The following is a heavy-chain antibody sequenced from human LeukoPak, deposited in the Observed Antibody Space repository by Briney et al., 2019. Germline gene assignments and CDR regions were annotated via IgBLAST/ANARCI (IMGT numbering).Heavy chain of an antibody. CDR3: ARRGSSSSSWYGGYFQH. D-gene: IGHD6-13*01. CDR1: GGSISSSSYY. CDR2: IYYSGST. V-gene: IGHV4-39*07. J-gene: IGHJ1*01. Sequence: SETLSLTCTVSGGSISSSSYYWGWIRQPPGKGLEWIGSIYYSGSTYYNPSLKSRVTISIDTSKNQFSLKLSSVTAADTAVYYCARRGSSSSSWYGGYFQHWGQGTLVTVSS.